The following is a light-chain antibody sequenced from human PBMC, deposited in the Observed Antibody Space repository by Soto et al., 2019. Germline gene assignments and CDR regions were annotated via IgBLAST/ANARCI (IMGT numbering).Light chain of an antibody. CDR2: WAS. CDR3: QQYYSTPPWT. V-gene: IGKV4-1*01. CDR1: QTVLYSSNNKNF. J-gene: IGKJ1*01. Sequence: DIVMTQSPDSQAVSLGERATINCKSSQTVLYSSNNKNFLAWYQQKPGQTPKLLIYWASTRESGVPDRFSGSGSGTDFTLTISSLQAEDVAVYYCQQYYSTPPWTFGQGTKVEIK.